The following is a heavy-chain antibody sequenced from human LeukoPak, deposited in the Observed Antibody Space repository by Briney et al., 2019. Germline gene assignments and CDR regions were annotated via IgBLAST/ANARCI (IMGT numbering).Heavy chain of an antibody. Sequence: ASVKVSCKASGDTFTSYSMHWVRQAPGQGLEWMGIINPIRGRTSYAQKFQGRVTITRDTSTSTAYMELSSLRSEGTAVYYCAGDGGIDGCNRYNWVEPWGQGTLVTVSS. V-gene: IGHV1-46*01. D-gene: IGHD5-24*01. J-gene: IGHJ5*02. CDR1: GDTFTSYS. CDR2: INPIRGRT. CDR3: AGDGGIDGCNRYNWVEP.